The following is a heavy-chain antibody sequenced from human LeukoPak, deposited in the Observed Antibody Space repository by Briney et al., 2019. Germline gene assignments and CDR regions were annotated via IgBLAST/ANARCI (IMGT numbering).Heavy chain of an antibody. Sequence: SQTLSLTCAVSGGSISSETYSWSWIRQSPGKGLEWIGFIKDSGTTFYNPSLKSRVTISVDKSKNQFPLKLSSVTAADTAVYYCARGHFDFWSGSGFDYWGQGTLVTVSS. CDR1: GGSISSETYS. J-gene: IGHJ4*02. CDR3: ARGHFDFWSGSGFDY. V-gene: IGHV4-30-2*06. D-gene: IGHD3-3*01. CDR2: IKDSGTT.